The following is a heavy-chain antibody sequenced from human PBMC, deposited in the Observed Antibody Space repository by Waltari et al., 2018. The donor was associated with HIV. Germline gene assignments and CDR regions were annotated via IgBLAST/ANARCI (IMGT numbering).Heavy chain of an antibody. J-gene: IGHJ4*01. CDR1: RDRFTTHL. CDR3: ARGEDISLTHLPPGFRLEF. V-gene: IGHV1-2*06. CDR2: INPDRSDT. D-gene: IGHD2-15*01. Sequence: QTPLLQSASQVKTHGAAATLPCPVSRDRFTTHLLYLPIRAPGQGFEWLGRINPDRSDTTLSQTFQARVTMTRDTASASTYMELTRLTSADTAMYFCARGEDISLTHLPPGFRLEFWGHGTLVTVSS.